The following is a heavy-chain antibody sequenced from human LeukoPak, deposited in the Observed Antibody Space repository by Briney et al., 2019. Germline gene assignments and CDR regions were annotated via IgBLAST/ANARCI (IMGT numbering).Heavy chain of an antibody. CDR3: ARGKFFGGSGLRYGMDV. Sequence: SETLSLTCTVSGGSISSSSYYWSWIRQPPGTGLEWIGEINHSGSTNYNPSLKSRVTISVDTSKNQFSLKLSSVTAADTAVYYCARGKFFGGSGLRYGMDVWGQGTTVTVSS. V-gene: IGHV4-39*07. J-gene: IGHJ6*02. CDR1: GGSISSSSYY. CDR2: INHSGST. D-gene: IGHD6-19*01.